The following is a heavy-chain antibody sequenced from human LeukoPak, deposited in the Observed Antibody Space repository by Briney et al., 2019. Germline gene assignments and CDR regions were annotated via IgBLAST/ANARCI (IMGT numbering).Heavy chain of an antibody. CDR1: GFTFSSYS. J-gene: IGHJ5*02. Sequence: GGSLRLSCAASGFTFSSYSMNWVRQAPGRGLEWISYISQSSSTTYYADSVKGRFTISRDNAKNPLYLQMNSLRDEDTAVYYCATDGMSDDNGNWFDPWGQGTLVTVSS. CDR2: ISQSSSTT. D-gene: IGHD1-1*01. CDR3: ATDGMSDDNGNWFDP. V-gene: IGHV3-48*02.